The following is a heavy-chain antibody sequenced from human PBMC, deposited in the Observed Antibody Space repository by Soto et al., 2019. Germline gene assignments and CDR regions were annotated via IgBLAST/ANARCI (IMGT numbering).Heavy chain of an antibody. V-gene: IGHV3-53*01. CDR2: ITSYDST. CDR1: SFSVSGKF. D-gene: IGHD1-7*01. CDR3: ASGPQRNSLYLY. J-gene: IGHJ4*02. Sequence: GGSLRLSCTASSFSVSGKFMTWVRQAPGKGLEWVSVITSYDSTHYADSVKGRFTISRDSSQNTVFLQMDGLRVEDTAIYYCASGPQRNSLYLYWGQGTQVTVSS.